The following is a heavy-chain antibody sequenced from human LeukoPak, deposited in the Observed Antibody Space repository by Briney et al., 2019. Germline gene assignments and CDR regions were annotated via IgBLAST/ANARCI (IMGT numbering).Heavy chain of an antibody. D-gene: IGHD2-21*02. V-gene: IGHV3-30-3*01. J-gene: IGHJ3*02. CDR3: AGEGDGDHNVFDI. Sequence: GGSLRLSCAASGLTFATSTMHWVRQAPGKGLDWVASISYDGINAYTGSVKGRFTISRDNSKNTLDLQMNSLRTEDTAVYFCAGEGDGDHNVFDIWGQGTMVTVSS. CDR2: ISYDGINA. CDR1: GLTFATST.